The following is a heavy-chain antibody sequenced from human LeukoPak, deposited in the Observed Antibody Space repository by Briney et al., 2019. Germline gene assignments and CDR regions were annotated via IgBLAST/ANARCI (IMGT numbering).Heavy chain of an antibody. CDR3: AKDGTAYSSGWYYFDY. CDR2: IRYDGSNK. D-gene: IGHD6-19*01. CDR1: GFTFSSYG. V-gene: IGHV3-30*02. Sequence: GGSLRLSCAASGFTFSSYGMHWVRQAPGKGLEWVAFIRYDGSNKYYAGSVKGRFTISRDNSKNTLYLQMNSLRAEDTAVYYCAKDGTAYSSGWYYFDYWGQGTLVTVSP. J-gene: IGHJ4*02.